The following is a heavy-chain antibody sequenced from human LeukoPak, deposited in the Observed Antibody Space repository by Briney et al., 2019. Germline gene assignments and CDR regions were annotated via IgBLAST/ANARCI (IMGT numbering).Heavy chain of an antibody. J-gene: IGHJ5*02. V-gene: IGHV3-48*01. CDR2: ISSSSSTI. Sequence: GGSPRLACAAAGFTFRSYSMNWVRQAPGKGREWVSYISSSSSTIHYADSVKGRFTISRDNAKNSLYLQMNSLRAEDTAVYYCARANLGFDPCGQGTLVTVSS. CDR3: ARANLGFDP. CDR1: GFTFRSYS.